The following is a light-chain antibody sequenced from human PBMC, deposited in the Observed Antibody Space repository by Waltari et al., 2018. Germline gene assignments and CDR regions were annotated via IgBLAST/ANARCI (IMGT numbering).Light chain of an antibody. CDR1: QDIKSY. Sequence: DIQMSQSPSSLSASVGDRVTMTCRASQDIKSYLNWYQQKPGQAPKLLIFNTKSLTSGVPIRFGGSGSGTEFTLTISSLQPEDFAIYYYQQGDSSPFTFGPGTRLDIK. V-gene: IGKV1-39*01. CDR2: NTK. J-gene: IGKJ3*01. CDR3: QQGDSSPFT.